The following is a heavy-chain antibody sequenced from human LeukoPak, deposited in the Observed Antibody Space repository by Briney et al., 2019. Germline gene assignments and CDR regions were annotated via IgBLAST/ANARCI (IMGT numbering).Heavy chain of an antibody. CDR2: INHSGST. D-gene: IGHD1-26*01. CDR1: GGSFSGYY. CDR3: ARALSGSYYYYDY. Sequence: SETLSLTCTVYGGSFSGYYWIWIRQPPGKGLEWIGEINHSGSTNYNPSLNSRVTISADTSKNQFSLKLSSVTAADAAVYYCARALSGSYYYYDYWGQGTLVTVSS. V-gene: IGHV4-34*01. J-gene: IGHJ4*02.